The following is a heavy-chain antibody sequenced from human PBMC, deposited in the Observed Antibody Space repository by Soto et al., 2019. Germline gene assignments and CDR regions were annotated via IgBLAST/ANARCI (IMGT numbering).Heavy chain of an antibody. J-gene: IGHJ4*02. V-gene: IGHV4-34*01. D-gene: IGHD3-16*01. CDR1: GGSLGRFY. Sequence: PSETLSLTCAVSGGSLGRFYWSWIRQPPGKGLEWIGEISDSGGANYNPSLNGRVTISIDKSKNEFYLELSSVTAADTAMYYCARANVLRLIPFDFWGQGTVVTVSS. CDR3: ARANVLRLIPFDF. CDR2: ISDSGGA.